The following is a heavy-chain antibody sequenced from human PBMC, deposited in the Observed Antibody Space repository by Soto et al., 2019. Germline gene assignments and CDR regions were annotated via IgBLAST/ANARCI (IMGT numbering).Heavy chain of an antibody. V-gene: IGHV3-74*01. CDR3: ARGALGNYYQDS. CDR1: GFTFSRDW. D-gene: IGHD3-10*01. J-gene: IGHJ4*02. CDR2: INSDGTRT. Sequence: GGSLRLSCATSGFTFSRDWMHWVRQAPGKGLVWVSRINSDGTRTNYADYAMGRFTISRDNAKNTLYLQMNSLRAEDTAVYFCARGALGNYYQDSWGQGTPVTVSS.